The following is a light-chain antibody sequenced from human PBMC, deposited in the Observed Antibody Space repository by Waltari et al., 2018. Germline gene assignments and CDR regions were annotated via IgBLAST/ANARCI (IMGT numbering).Light chain of an antibody. V-gene: IGKV1-5*03. Sequence: DIQMTQSPSTLSASVGDRVTITCRASQSISSWLAWYQQKPGKAPKLLICKASSLESGVPSRFSGSGSGTEFTLTISSLQAEDVAVYYCHQYYATPPDGKTFGQGTKVEIK. J-gene: IGKJ1*01. CDR3: HQYYATPPDGKT. CDR2: KAS. CDR1: QSISSW.